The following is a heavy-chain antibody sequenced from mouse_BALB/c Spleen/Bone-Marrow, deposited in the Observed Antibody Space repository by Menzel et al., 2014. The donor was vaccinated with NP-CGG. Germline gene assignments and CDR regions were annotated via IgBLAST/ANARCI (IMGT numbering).Heavy chain of an antibody. V-gene: IGHV7-3*02. Sequence: EVKLVESGGGLVQPGGFLRLSCATSGFTFTDHYMSWVRQPPGKALEWLGFIRNKANGYTTEYSASVKGRFTISRDNSQSIVYLQMNTLRAEDSATYYCARDYLYYFDYWGQGTTLTVSS. J-gene: IGHJ2*01. D-gene: IGHD2-1*01. CDR3: ARDYLYYFDY. CDR1: GFTFTDHY. CDR2: IRNKANGYTT.